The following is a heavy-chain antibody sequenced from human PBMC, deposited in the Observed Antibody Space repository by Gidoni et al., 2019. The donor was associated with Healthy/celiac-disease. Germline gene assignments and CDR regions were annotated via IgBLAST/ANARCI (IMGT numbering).Heavy chain of an antibody. CDR1: GGTFSRHP. CDR3: AREEKDYDYVWGSYRQNYFDY. CDR2: ILPIFGTA. V-gene: IGHV1-69*14. D-gene: IGHD3-16*02. Sequence: QVQLVQSGAEVTKPGSSVKVSCKASGGTFSRHPISWGRQAPGQGLEWRGGILPIFGTANYAQKFQGRVTITADKSTSTADMELSSLRSEDTAVYYCAREEKDYDYVWGSYRQNYFDYWGQGTLVTVSS. J-gene: IGHJ4*02.